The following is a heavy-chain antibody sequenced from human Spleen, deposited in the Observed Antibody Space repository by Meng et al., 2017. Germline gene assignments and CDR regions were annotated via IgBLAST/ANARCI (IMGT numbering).Heavy chain of an antibody. CDR1: GFTFSSYN. CDR3: AKDVSSSSTWYGDSFEGYGMDV. V-gene: IGHV3-74*03. CDR2: INTDASIT. D-gene: IGHD6-13*01. Sequence: GESLKISCAASGFTFSSYNIHWVRQTPGEGLVWVSRINTDASITTYADSVKGRFTISRDDAKNTVYLQMDSLRAEDTAVYYCAKDVSSSSTWYGDSFEGYGMDVWGQGTTVTVSS. J-gene: IGHJ6*02.